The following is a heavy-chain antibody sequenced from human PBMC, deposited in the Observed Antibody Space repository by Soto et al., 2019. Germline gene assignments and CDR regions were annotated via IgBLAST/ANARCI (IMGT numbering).Heavy chain of an antibody. Sequence: QVQLQESGPGLVKPSQTLSLTCTVSGGSISSGGYYWSWIRQHPGKGLEWIGYIYYSGSTYYNPSLKSRVTRSVDTSKNQFSLKLSAVTAADTAVYYCARFIPGTGSDYWGQGTLVTVSS. CDR3: ARFIPGTGSDY. D-gene: IGHD1-20*01. CDR2: IYYSGST. CDR1: GGSISSGGYY. J-gene: IGHJ4*02. V-gene: IGHV4-31*03.